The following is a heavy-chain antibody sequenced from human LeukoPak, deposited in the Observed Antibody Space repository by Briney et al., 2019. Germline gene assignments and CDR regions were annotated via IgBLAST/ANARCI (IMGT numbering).Heavy chain of an antibody. CDR3: ARDPIAAAPFDY. V-gene: IGHV3-66*01. CDR2: IYSGGST. CDR1: GFTVSSNY. Sequence: GGSLRLSCAASGFTVSSNYMSWVRQAPGKGLEWVSVIYSGGSTYYADSVKGRFTISRDNSKNTLYLQMNSLRAEDTAVYYCARDPIAAAPFDYWGQGTLVTVSS. J-gene: IGHJ4*02. D-gene: IGHD6-13*01.